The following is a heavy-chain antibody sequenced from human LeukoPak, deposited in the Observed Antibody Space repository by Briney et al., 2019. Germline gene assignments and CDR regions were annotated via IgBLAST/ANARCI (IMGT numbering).Heavy chain of an antibody. Sequence: SVKVSCKASGGTFSNDAISWVRQAPGQGLEWMGGIIPIFGTANYAQTFQGRVTITADKSTSTAYMELSSLRSEDTAVYYCAKDESPGHGSYGVYYYYMDVWGKGTTVTVSS. CDR2: IIPIFGTA. CDR1: GGTFSNDA. D-gene: IGHD3-10*01. V-gene: IGHV1-69*06. CDR3: AKDESPGHGSYGVYYYYMDV. J-gene: IGHJ6*03.